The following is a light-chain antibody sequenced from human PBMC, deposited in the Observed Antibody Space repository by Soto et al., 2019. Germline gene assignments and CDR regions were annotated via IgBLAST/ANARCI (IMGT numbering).Light chain of an antibody. V-gene: IGKV1-39*01. Sequence: DLQMTQSPPSLSASVGDRVSITCRASQTISTYVNWYQHKPGQAPKLLMYSASTLHTGVPSRFSGSGSGTHFTLTVTSLQPEDLATYFCQQSFSTPFTFGPGTRVDL. J-gene: IGKJ3*01. CDR3: QQSFSTPFT. CDR1: QTISTY. CDR2: SAS.